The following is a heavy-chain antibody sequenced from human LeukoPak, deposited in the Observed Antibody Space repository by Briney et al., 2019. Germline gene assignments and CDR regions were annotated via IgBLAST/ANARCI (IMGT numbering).Heavy chain of an antibody. CDR3: ARGVAARHWFDP. V-gene: IGHV3-21*01. CDR2: ISSSSSYI. D-gene: IGHD6-6*01. J-gene: IGHJ5*02. Sequence: GGSLRLSCAASGFTFSSYAMSWVRQAPGKGLEWVSSISSSSSYIYYADSVKGRFTISRDNAKNSLYLQMNSLRAEDTAVYYCARGVAARHWFDPWAREPWSPSPQ. CDR1: GFTFSSYA.